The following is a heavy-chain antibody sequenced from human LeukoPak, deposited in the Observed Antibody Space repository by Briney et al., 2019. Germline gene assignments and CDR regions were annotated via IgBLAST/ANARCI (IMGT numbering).Heavy chain of an antibody. CDR2: IYTSGST. Sequence: SETLSLTCTVSGGSISSYYWSWIRQPAGKGLEWIGRIYTSGSTNYNPSLKSRVTMSVDTSKNQFSLKLSSVTAADTAAYYCASGSHTAMDSDAFGIWGQGTMVTVSS. J-gene: IGHJ3*02. CDR3: ASGSHTAMDSDAFGI. D-gene: IGHD5-18*01. CDR1: GGSISSYY. V-gene: IGHV4-4*07.